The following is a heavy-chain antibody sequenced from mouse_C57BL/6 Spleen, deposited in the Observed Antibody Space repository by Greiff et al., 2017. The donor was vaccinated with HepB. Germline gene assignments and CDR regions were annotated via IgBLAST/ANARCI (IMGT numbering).Heavy chain of an antibody. CDR3: ARHSYGDYFDY. D-gene: IGHD1-1*01. CDR1: GFTFSSYT. CDR2: ISGGGGNN. J-gene: IGHJ2*01. V-gene: IGHV5-9*01. Sequence: VQLKESGGGLVKPGGSLKLSCAASGFTFSSYTMSWVRQTPEKRLEWVATISGGGGNNYYPDSVKGRFTISRDNAKNTLYLQMSSLRSEDTALYYCARHSYGDYFDYWGQGTTLTVSS.